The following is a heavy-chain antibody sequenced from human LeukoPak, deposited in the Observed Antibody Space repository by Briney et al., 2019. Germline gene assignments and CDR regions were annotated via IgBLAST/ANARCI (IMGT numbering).Heavy chain of an antibody. CDR3: TTGLKKWLRLRGSDY. J-gene: IGHJ4*02. CDR2: IKSKTDGGTT. CDR1: GFTFSSHA. D-gene: IGHD5-12*01. Sequence: GGSLRLSCAASGFTFSSHAMTWVRQAPGKGLEWVGRIKSKTDGGTTDYAAPVKGRFTISRDDSKNTLYLQMNSLKTEDTAVYYCTTGLKKWLRLRGSDYWGQGTLVTVSS. V-gene: IGHV3-15*01.